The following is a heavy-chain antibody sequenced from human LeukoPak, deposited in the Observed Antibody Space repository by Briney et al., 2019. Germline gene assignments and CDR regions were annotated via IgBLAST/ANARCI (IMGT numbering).Heavy chain of an antibody. CDR3: AKGFWSSSWYDS. CDR2: ISWNSNSI. CDR1: GFTFDDYA. D-gene: IGHD3-3*01. Sequence: GRSLRLSCAASGFTFDDYAMYWVRQAQGKGLEWVSGISWNSNSIGYADSVKGRFTISRDNAKNFVYLQMDSLRAEDTAFYYCAKGFWSSSWYDSWGQGTLVTVSS. J-gene: IGHJ5*01. V-gene: IGHV3-9*01.